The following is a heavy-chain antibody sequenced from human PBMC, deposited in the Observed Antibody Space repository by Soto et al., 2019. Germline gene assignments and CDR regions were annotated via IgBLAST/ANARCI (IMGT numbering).Heavy chain of an antibody. J-gene: IGHJ6*03. CDR2: INHSGST. CDR3: ARGRGDIVVVPATYSAYYMDV. Sequence: SETLSLTCAVYGGSFSGYYWSWIRQPPGKGLEWIGEINHSGSTNYNPSLKSRVTISVDTSKNQFSLKLSSVTAADTAVYYCARGRGDIVVVPATYSAYYMDVWGKGTTVTVSS. D-gene: IGHD2-2*01. V-gene: IGHV4-34*01. CDR1: GGSFSGYY.